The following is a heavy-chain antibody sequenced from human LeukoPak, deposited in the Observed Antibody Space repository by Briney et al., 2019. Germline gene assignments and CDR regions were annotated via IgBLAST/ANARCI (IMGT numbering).Heavy chain of an antibody. D-gene: IGHD3-10*02. J-gene: IGHJ4*02. CDR3: AHIGDYVADY. V-gene: IGHV2-5*02. Sequence: ESGPTLVNPTQTLTLTCTFSGFSLSTRGVGVAWIRHPPGKALEWLAVFYRDDDKRYSPSLKSRLTITKDTSKNQVVLTMTNMDPVDTATYYCAHIGDYVADYWGQGTLVTVSS. CDR1: GFSLSTRGVG. CDR2: FYRDDDK.